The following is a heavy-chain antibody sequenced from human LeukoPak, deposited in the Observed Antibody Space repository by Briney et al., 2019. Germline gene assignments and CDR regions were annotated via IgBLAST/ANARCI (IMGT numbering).Heavy chain of an antibody. V-gene: IGHV7-4-1*02. CDR2: INTNTGNP. D-gene: IGHD2-2*01. Sequence: GASVKVSCKASGYTFTSYAMNWVRQAPGQGLEWMGWINTNTGNPTYAQGFTGRFVFSLDTSVSTAYLQISSLKAEDTAVYYCARDLGPAAMFFGYYYYGMDVWGQGTTVTVSS. CDR1: GYTFTSYA. CDR3: ARDLGPAAMFFGYYYYGMDV. J-gene: IGHJ6*02.